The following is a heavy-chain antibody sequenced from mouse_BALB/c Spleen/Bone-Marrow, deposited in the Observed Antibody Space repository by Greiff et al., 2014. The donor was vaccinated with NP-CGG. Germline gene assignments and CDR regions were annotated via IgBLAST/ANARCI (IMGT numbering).Heavy chain of an antibody. CDR1: GFTFSDYY. V-gene: IGHV5-4*02. CDR3: AGGSSYFDY. J-gene: IGHJ2*01. D-gene: IGHD1-1*01. CDR2: ISDGGSYT. Sequence: EVMLVESGGGLVKPGGSLELSCAASGFTFSDYYMYWVRQTPEKRLEWVATISDGGSYTYYPDSVKGRFTISRDNAKNNLYLQMSSLKSEDTAMYYCAGGSSYFDYWGQGTTLTVSS.